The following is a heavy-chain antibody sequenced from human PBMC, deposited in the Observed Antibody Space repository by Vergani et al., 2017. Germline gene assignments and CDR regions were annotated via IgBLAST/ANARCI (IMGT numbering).Heavy chain of an antibody. CDR2: ISDSGST. D-gene: IGHD3-9*01. V-gene: IGHV4-34*01. CDR1: GGSFSGYF. J-gene: IGHJ5*02. Sequence: QVQLQQWGAGLLKPSETLSLTCAVYGGSFSGYFWSWIRQSPGKGLEWIGEISDSGSTNYNPSLKSRVTISVDTSKNQFSLKLNSVTAADTAVYYCARGFRVLRDFDWSPIPNWFDPWGQGTLVTVSS. CDR3: ARGFRVLRDFDWSPIPNWFDP.